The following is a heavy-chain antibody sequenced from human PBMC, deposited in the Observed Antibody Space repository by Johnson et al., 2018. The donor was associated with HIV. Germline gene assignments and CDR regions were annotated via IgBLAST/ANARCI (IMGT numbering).Heavy chain of an antibody. CDR1: GFTFSSYA. CDR2: ISFDGRDK. CDR3: ARDYGQWLVPGAFDV. D-gene: IGHD6-19*01. V-gene: IGHV3-30*04. J-gene: IGHJ3*01. Sequence: QVQLVESGGGVVQPGRSLRLSCAASGFTFSSYAMHWVRQAPGKGLEWVAVISFDGRDKDYADSVKGRFTISRDNSKNTLNLQMNSLRAGDAAVYYCARDYGQWLVPGAFDVWGQGTMVTVSS.